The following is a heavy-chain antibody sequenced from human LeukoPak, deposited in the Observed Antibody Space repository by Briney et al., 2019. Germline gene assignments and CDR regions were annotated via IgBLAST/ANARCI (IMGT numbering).Heavy chain of an antibody. CDR3: ARGGGLDV. J-gene: IGHJ6*02. Sequence: GGSLRLSCAASGFTLSSYWMNWARQAPGKGLEWVASINHNGNVNYYVDSVKGRFTISRDNAKNSLYLQMSNLRAEDTAVYFCARGGGLDVWGQGATVAVSS. CDR1: GFTLSSYW. CDR2: INHNGNVN. D-gene: IGHD3-16*01. V-gene: IGHV3-7*03.